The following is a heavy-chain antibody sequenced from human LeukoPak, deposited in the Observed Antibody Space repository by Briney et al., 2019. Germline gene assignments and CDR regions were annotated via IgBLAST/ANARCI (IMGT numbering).Heavy chain of an antibody. V-gene: IGHV1-69*04. CDR3: ARVGEDYYEGYFDY. CDR1: GGTFSSYA. CDR2: IIPILGIA. J-gene: IGHJ4*02. D-gene: IGHD3-22*01. Sequence: ASVKVSCKASGGTFSSYAISWVRQAPGQGLEWMGRIIPILGIANYAQEFQGRVTITADESTSTAYMELSSLRSEDTAVYYCARVGEDYYEGYFDYWGQGTLVTVSS.